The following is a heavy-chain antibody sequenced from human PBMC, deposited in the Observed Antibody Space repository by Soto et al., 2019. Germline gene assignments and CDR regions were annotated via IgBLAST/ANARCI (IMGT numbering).Heavy chain of an antibody. CDR3: ANDGMDV. CDR2: IVVGSGNT. J-gene: IGHJ6*02. Sequence: SVKVSCKASGFTFSSSAVHWVRQARGQRLEWIGRIVVGSGNTNYLQKFQERVTITRDMSTRTSYMEVRSLRSDDTAVYYCANDGMDVWGQGTTVTVSS. CDR1: GFTFSSSA. V-gene: IGHV1-58*01.